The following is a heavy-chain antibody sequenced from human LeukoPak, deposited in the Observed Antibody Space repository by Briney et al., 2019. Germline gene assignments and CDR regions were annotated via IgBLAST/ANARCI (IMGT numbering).Heavy chain of an antibody. V-gene: IGHV3-30*02. CDR2: IRHDGSIK. Sequence: PGGSLRLSCAAPGFIFSTYGMYWVRQAPRKGLERVAFIRHDGSIKNYAYSVKGRSTISRDNSKNTLYLQMNSLRAEDTAVYYCAKDSLADVDYWGQGTLVTVSS. D-gene: IGHD3-16*01. J-gene: IGHJ4*02. CDR1: GFIFSTYG. CDR3: AKDSLADVDY.